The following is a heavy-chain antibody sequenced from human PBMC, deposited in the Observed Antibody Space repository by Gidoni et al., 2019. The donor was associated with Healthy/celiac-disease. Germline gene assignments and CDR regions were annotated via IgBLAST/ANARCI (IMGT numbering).Heavy chain of an antibody. Sequence: EVQLLESGGGLVQPGWSLRLSCAASVFTFSSYAMSWVRQAPGKGLELVSAISGSGGSTYYADSVKGRFTISRDNSKNTLYLQMNSLRAEDTAVYYCAKVYYYDSSGYTWGRGTLVTVSS. CDR1: VFTFSSYA. D-gene: IGHD3-22*01. V-gene: IGHV3-23*01. CDR2: ISGSGGST. CDR3: AKVYYYDSSGYT. J-gene: IGHJ2*01.